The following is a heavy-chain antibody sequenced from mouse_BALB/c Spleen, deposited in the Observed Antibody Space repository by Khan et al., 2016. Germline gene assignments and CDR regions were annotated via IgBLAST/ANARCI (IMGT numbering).Heavy chain of an antibody. CDR3: ARSLLLRRDYFDY. D-gene: IGHD1-1*01. J-gene: IGHJ2*01. V-gene: IGHV3-2*02. CDR1: GYSITSEYA. Sequence: EVELVESGPGLVKPSQSLSLTCTVTGYSITSEYAWNWIRQFPGNKLEWMGYISYSGVTSYNPSLKSRISITRDTSKNRFFLQLNSVTTEDTATYYCARSLLLRRDYFDYWGQGTTLTVSS. CDR2: ISYSGVT.